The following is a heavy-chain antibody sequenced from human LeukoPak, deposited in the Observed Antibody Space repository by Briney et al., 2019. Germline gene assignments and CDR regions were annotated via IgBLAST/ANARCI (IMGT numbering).Heavy chain of an antibody. CDR3: AREHGGYSYDGFDY. V-gene: IGHV1-2*02. CDR1: GYTFTGYY. D-gene: IGHD5-18*01. CDR2: INPNSGGT. Sequence: GASVKVSCKASGYTFTGYYMHWVRQAPGQGLEWMGWINPNSGGTNYAQKFQGRVTMTRDTSISTAYMELSRLRSDDTAVYYCAREHGGYSYDGFDYWGQGTLVTVSS. J-gene: IGHJ4*02.